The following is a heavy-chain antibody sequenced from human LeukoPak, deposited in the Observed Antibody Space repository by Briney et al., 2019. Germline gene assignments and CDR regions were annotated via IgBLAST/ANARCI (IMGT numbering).Heavy chain of an antibody. CDR1: GFDFTSYG. J-gene: IGHJ4*02. CDR3: AREPKSLGDLFFIDY. V-gene: IGHV1-18*01. Sequence: ASVKVSCKASGFDFTSYGISWVRQAPGQGLEWMGWISAYNGNTHYAQKLQGRVTMTTDTSASTAYMGLRSLTPDDTAVYYCAREPKSLGDLFFIDYWGQGTLVTVSS. CDR2: ISAYNGNT. D-gene: IGHD3-16*01.